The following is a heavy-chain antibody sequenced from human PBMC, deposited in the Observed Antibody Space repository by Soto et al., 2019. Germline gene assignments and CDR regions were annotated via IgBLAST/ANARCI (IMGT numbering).Heavy chain of an antibody. CDR2: INAGNGNT. CDR1: GYTFTDYA. Sequence: ASXKVSCKSSGYTFTDYAMHWVRQPPGQRLEWMGWINAGNGNTKYSQKFQGRVTITRDTSASTAYMELSSLRSEDTAVYYCASSARTGPHPLFDYWGQGTLVTVSS. V-gene: IGHV1-3*01. J-gene: IGHJ4*02. CDR3: ASSARTGPHPLFDY. D-gene: IGHD1-1*01.